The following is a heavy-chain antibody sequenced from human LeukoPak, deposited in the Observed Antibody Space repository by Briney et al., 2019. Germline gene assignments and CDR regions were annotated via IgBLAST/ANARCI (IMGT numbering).Heavy chain of an antibody. J-gene: IGHJ6*03. D-gene: IGHD3-10*01. CDR1: GFTVSSNY. CDR2: TYSCGGT. CDR3: ARVYYGSGSLHYYYYYMDV. Sequence: RGSLTLSCPASGFTVSSNYMSWVRQAPGEGLEWVSGTYSCGGTYYADSVKGRFTIPRDNSKNTLYLQMNSLRAEDTAVYYCARVYYGSGSLHYYYYYMDVWGKGTTVTISS. V-gene: IGHV3-53*01.